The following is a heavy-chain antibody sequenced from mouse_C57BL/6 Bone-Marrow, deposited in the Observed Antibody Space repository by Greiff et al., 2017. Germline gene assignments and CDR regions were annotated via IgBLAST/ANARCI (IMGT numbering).Heavy chain of an antibody. V-gene: IGHV1-82*01. Sequence: QVQLKQSGPELVKPGASVKISCKASGYAFSSSWMNWVKQRPGKGLEWIGRIYPGDGDTNYNGKFKGKATLTADKSSSTAYMQLSSRTSEDSAVYFCARERAGDYWGQGTTLTVSS. CDR2: IYPGDGDT. CDR3: ARERAGDY. CDR1: GYAFSSSW. D-gene: IGHD3-3*01. J-gene: IGHJ2*01.